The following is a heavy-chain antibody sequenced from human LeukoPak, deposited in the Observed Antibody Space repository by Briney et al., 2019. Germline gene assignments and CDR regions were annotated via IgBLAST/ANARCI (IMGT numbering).Heavy chain of an antibody. CDR2: VYYSGST. CDR3: ARIVGATFFDY. Sequence: KPSETLSLTCTVSGGSISSSSYYWGWIRQPPGKGLEWIGSVYYSGSTYYNPSLKSRVTISVDTSKNQFSLKLSSVTAADTAVYYCARIVGATFFDYWGQGTLVTVSS. D-gene: IGHD1-26*01. J-gene: IGHJ4*02. V-gene: IGHV4-39*01. CDR1: GGSISSSSYY.